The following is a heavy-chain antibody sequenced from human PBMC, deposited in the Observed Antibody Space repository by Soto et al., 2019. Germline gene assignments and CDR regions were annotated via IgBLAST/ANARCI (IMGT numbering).Heavy chain of an antibody. V-gene: IGHV4-34*01. CDR3: ARGRAVKGNWFDP. D-gene: IGHD6-19*01. J-gene: IGHJ5*02. CDR1: GGSFSGYY. Sequence: QVQLQQWGAGLLKPSETLSLTCAVYGGSFSGYYWSWIRQPPGQGLEWIGESNHSGSTNYNPSLKSRVTISVDKSKNQCSLKLSSVTAAETAVYYCARGRAVKGNWFDPWGQGTLVTVSS. CDR2: SNHSGST.